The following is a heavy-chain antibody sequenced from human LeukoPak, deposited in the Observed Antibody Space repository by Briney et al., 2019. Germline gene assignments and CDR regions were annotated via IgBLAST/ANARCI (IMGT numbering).Heavy chain of an antibody. D-gene: IGHD2-21*01. CDR1: GFTFSSYW. J-gene: IGHJ2*01. CDR2: INQDGSET. V-gene: IGHV3-7*01. Sequence: PGGSLRLSCAASGFTFSSYWMSWVRQAPGKGLEWVANINQDGSETYNVDSLRGRFTISRDNAKNSLYLQIDGLRAEDTAVYYCALAFGLTFFDIPSPWYFARWGRGNLVTVSS. CDR3: ALAFGLTFFDIPSPWYFAR.